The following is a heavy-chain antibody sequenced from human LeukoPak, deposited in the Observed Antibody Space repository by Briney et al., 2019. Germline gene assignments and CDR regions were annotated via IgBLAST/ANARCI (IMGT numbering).Heavy chain of an antibody. CDR3: ARAVGHGSGSPRMDV. D-gene: IGHD3-10*01. J-gene: IGHJ6*04. CDR2: IISSSNTI. V-gene: IGHV3-48*01. CDR1: GFTFSTHS. Sequence: GGSLRLSCAVSGFTFSTHSVNWVRQAPGKGLECVSYIISSSNTIYYADSVKGRFTISRDNAKNSLYLQMNSLRAEDTAVYYCARAVGHGSGSPRMDVWGKGTTVTVSS.